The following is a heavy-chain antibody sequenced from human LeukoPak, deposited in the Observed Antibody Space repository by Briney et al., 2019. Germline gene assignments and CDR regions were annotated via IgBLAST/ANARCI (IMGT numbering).Heavy chain of an antibody. V-gene: IGHV1-2*02. CDR1: GYTFTGYS. CDR3: ARGYVWIEMGLGY. CDR2: INPNSGDT. D-gene: IGHD3/OR15-3a*01. J-gene: IGHJ4*02. Sequence: ASLKVSCKASGYTFTGYSIYWVQQAPGQGLEWIGGINPNSGDTNFAQKFQGRVTMTRDTSISTAYMELSGLRSDDTAIYYCARGYVWIEMGLGYWGQGTLVTVSS.